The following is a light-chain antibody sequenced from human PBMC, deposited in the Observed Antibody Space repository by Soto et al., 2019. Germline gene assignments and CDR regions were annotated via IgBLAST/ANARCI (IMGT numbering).Light chain of an antibody. Sequence: EIVMTQSPATLSVSPGERATLSCRASQSVSSNLAWYQQKPGQAPRLLIYGASPRATGIPARFRGSGSGTEFTLTISSLQSEDFAVYYGQQYNNWPPSGTFGQGTKVEIK. CDR1: QSVSSN. J-gene: IGKJ1*01. CDR2: GAS. V-gene: IGKV3-15*01. CDR3: QQYNNWPPSGT.